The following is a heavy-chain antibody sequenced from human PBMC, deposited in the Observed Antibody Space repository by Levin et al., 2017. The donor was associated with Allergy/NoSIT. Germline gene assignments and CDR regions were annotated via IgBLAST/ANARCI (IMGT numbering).Heavy chain of an antibody. Sequence: KISCKASGFTFTSSAVQWVRQARGQRLEWIGWIVVGSGNTNYAQKFQERVTITRDMSTSTAYMELSSLRSEDTAVYYCAAGAVAGTGAFDIWGQGTMVTVSS. CDR3: AAGAVAGTGAFDI. CDR1: GFTFTSSA. CDR2: IVVGSGNT. J-gene: IGHJ3*02. V-gene: IGHV1-58*01. D-gene: IGHD6-19*01.